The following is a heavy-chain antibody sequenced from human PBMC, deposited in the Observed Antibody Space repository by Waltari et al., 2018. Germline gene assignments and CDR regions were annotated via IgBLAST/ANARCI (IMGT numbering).Heavy chain of an antibody. D-gene: IGHD2-15*01. V-gene: IGHV4-4*02. Sequence: VQLQESGPGLVKPSGTLSVTCAVSGDSTSGSYWWSWVRQPPGKGLEWIGQIHGRGRSNYNPSLESRVTVSIDTSNNHFSLKVTSATAADTAVYYCARDRGRGLYLDSWGQGTLVTVSP. J-gene: IGHJ4*02. CDR2: IHGRGRS. CDR1: GDSTSGSYW. CDR3: ARDRGRGLYLDS.